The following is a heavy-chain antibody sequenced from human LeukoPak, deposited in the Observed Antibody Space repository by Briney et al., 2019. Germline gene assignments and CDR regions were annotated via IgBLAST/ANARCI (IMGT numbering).Heavy chain of an antibody. CDR2: IGSRGSNI. D-gene: IGHD5-18*01. V-gene: IGHV3-48*03. Sequence: QPGGSLRLSCLASGFTFGSYEVNWIRQAPGKGLEWVSYIGSRGSNIYYADSVRGRFTVSRDNARNSLSLQMNSLRAEDTAVYYCAREGYTYGFDFWGQGTLVTVSS. CDR3: AREGYTYGFDF. CDR1: GFTFGSYE. J-gene: IGHJ5*01.